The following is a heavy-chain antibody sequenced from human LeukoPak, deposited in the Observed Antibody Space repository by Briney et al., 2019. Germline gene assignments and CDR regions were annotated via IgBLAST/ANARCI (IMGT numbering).Heavy chain of an antibody. CDR2: IGGSGGST. J-gene: IGHJ4*02. Sequence: GGSLRLSCAASGFTFSNYAMSWVRQAPGKGLEWVSVIGGSGGSTYYADSVKGRFTISRDNSKNTLYLQMNSLRAEDTAVYYCAARDIVVVVAATLDYWGQGTLVTVSS. D-gene: IGHD2-15*01. CDR1: GFTFSNYA. CDR3: AARDIVVVVAATLDY. V-gene: IGHV3-23*01.